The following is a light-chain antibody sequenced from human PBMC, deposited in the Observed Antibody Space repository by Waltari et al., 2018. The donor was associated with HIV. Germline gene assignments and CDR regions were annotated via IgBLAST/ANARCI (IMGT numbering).Light chain of an antibody. Sequence: QSVLTQPPSVSGAPGQRVTISCPGSSPNIGAGSDVHWYQQLPGTAPKLLISGNSNRPSGVPDRFSGSKSGTSASLAITGLHAEDEADYYCQSYDSSLSGSVFGGGTKLTVL. CDR2: GNS. V-gene: IGLV1-40*01. J-gene: IGLJ2*01. CDR3: QSYDSSLSGSV. CDR1: SPNIGAGSD.